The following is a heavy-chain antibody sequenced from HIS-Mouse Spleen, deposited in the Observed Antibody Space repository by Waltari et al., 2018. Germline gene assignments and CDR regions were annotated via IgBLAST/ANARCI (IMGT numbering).Heavy chain of an antibody. CDR2: ISAYNGNT. CDR3: ARDAHWGYFDY. D-gene: IGHD7-27*01. V-gene: IGHV1-18*01. J-gene: IGHJ4*02. Sequence: QGLEWMGWISAYNGNTNYAQKLQGRVTMTTDTSTSTAYMELRSLRSDDTAVYYCARDAHWGYFDYWGQGTLVTVSS.